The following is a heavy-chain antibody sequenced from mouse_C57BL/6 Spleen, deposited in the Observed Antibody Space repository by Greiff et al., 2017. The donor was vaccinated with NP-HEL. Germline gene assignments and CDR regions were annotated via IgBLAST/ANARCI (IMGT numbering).Heavy chain of an antibody. CDR3: ARLETWTVDY. J-gene: IGHJ2*01. V-gene: IGHV1-64*01. CDR2: IHPNSGST. Sequence: QVHVKQSGAELVKPGASVKLSCKASGYTFTSYWMHWVKQRPGQGLEWIGMIHPNSGSTNYNEKFKSKATLTVDKSSSTAYMQLSSLTSEDSAVYYCARLETWTVDYWGQGTTLTVSS. CDR1: GYTFTSYW.